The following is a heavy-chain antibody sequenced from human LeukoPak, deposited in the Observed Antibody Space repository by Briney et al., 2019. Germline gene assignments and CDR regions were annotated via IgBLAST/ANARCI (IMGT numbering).Heavy chain of an antibody. J-gene: IGHJ6*03. CDR1: GVSLSSNSAA. D-gene: IGHD4-17*01. Sequence: SQTLSLTCAISGVSLSSNSAAWTWPRHSPSRGLELLGRTYYRSKWDNDYVVSVKSRITINPDTSENHFSLQLNSVTPEDTAVYYCARGRVTTIAISNYFYIDVWGKGAKVTVSS. CDR2: TYYRSKWDN. V-gene: IGHV6-1*01. CDR3: ARGRVTTIAISNYFYIDV.